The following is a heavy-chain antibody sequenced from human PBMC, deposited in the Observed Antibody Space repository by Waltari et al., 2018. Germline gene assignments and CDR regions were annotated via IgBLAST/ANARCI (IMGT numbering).Heavy chain of an antibody. CDR1: GYTLTELS. CDR2: FDPEDGET. J-gene: IGHJ6*02. V-gene: IGHV1-24*01. CDR3: ATDRQAAAGQYYYYYGMDV. Sequence: QVQLVQSGAEVKKPGASVKVSCKVSGYTLTELSMHWVRQAPGTGLEWMGGFDPEDGETIYAQKFQGRVTMTEDTSTDTAYMELSSLRSEDTAVYYCATDRQAAAGQYYYYYGMDVWGQGTTVTVSS. D-gene: IGHD6-13*01.